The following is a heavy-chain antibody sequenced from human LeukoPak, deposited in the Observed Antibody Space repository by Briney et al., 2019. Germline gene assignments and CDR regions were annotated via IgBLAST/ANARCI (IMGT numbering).Heavy chain of an antibody. V-gene: IGHV6-1*01. CDR3: ARDNSYGYFYFDF. D-gene: IGHD5-18*01. CDR1: GDSVSSGSTA. Sequence: NLSQTLSLTCAISGDSVSSGSTAWNWIRQSPSRRLEWLGRTYYRSKWYNDYAVSVKSRITINPDTSKNQFSLQLNSVTPEDTALYYCARDNSYGYFYFDFWGQGTLVTVSS. J-gene: IGHJ4*02. CDR2: TYYRSKWYN.